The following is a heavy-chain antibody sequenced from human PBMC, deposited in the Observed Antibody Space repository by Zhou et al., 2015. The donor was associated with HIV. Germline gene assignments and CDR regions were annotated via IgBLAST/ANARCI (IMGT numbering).Heavy chain of an antibody. J-gene: IGHJ3*02. CDR3: ARVSKYYYDSSGYYRDAFDI. V-gene: IGHV3-30-3*01. D-gene: IGHD3-22*01. CDR2: ISFDGTTK. Sequence: QVQLVESGGGVVQPGRSLRLSCAASGFTFSSHAMDWVRQAPGKGLEWVALISFDGTTKDYGYSVKGRFTVSRDNSKNTLYLQMNRLRAEDTAVYYCARVSKYYYDSSGYYRDAFDIWGQGTMVTVSS. CDR1: GFTFSSHA.